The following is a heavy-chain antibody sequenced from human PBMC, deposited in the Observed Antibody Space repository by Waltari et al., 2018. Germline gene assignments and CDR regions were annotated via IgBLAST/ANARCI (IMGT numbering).Heavy chain of an antibody. CDR1: GYSMISTDW. Sequence: QLQLQESGPGLVKPSGTLSLTCAVSGYSMISTDWWSWVRQSPGKGLQWIGQVQRSGRTNYNPSFASRVTISVDTSTNQFSLKVTSATAADTAVYFCARDRGRGIYLDSWGQGTLVTVSP. V-gene: IGHV4-4*02. D-gene: IGHD2-15*01. CDR2: VQRSGRT. J-gene: IGHJ4*02. CDR3: ARDRGRGIYLDS.